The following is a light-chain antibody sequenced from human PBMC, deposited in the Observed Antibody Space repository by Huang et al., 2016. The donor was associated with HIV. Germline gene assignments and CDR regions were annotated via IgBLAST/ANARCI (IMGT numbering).Light chain of an antibody. CDR2: GAS. Sequence: EIVMTQSPATLSVSLGDRATLSCRASQSVSSDLAWYQQKPGQAPRLLMYGASTRAGGIPARFSGSGSGTEFTLTISSLQSEDFAVYYCQQYNNWPPITFGQGTRLEIK. CDR3: QQYNNWPPIT. J-gene: IGKJ5*01. V-gene: IGKV3-15*01. CDR1: QSVSSD.